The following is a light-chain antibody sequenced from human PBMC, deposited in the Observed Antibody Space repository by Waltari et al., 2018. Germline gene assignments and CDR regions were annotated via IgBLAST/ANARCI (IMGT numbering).Light chain of an antibody. V-gene: IGKV1-39*01. CDR3: QQSYSIPWT. J-gene: IGKJ1*01. CDR2: TTS. Sequence: DIQMTQSPSAVSAFVGDRVPIACRASQSINGYLNWYQQKPGKAPKPLISTTSSLQSGVPSRFSGSGSGTDFTLTISSVHPEDFATYFCQQSYSIPWTFGQGTKVEIK. CDR1: QSINGY.